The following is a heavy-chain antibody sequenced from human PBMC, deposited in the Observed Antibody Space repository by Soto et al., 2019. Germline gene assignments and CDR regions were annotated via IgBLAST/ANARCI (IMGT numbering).Heavy chain of an antibody. V-gene: IGHV4-34*01. Sequence: SETLSLTCAVYGGSFSGYYWSWIRQPPGKGLEWIGEINHSGSTNYNPSLKSRVTISVDTSKNQFSLKLSSVTAADTAVYYCARANRRVNMIVVVSPYFDYWGQGTLVTVSS. CDR2: INHSGST. CDR1: GGSFSGYY. CDR3: ARANRRVNMIVVVSPYFDY. D-gene: IGHD3-22*01. J-gene: IGHJ4*02.